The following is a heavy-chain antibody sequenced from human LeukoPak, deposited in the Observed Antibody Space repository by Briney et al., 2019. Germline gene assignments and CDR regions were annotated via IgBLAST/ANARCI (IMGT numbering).Heavy chain of an antibody. Sequence: GGSLRLSCAASGFTFSSYGMHWVRQAPGKGLEWVAVISYDGSNKYYADSVKGRFTISRDNSKNTLYLQMNSLRAEDTAVYYCAKDHIRSYPLNYYYGMDVWGQGTTVTVSS. J-gene: IGHJ6*02. CDR1: GFTFSSYG. CDR3: AKDHIRSYPLNYYYGMDV. V-gene: IGHV3-30*18. D-gene: IGHD1-26*01. CDR2: ISYDGSNK.